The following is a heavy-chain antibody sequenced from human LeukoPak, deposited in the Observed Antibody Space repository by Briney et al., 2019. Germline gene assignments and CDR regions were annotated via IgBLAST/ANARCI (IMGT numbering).Heavy chain of an antibody. CDR2: IYHSGNT. CDR3: ARGVGSSSSLSWFDP. J-gene: IGHJ5*02. D-gene: IGHD6-6*01. Sequence: SETLSLTCAVSGYSISSGYYWGWIRQPPGKGLEWIGSIYHSGNTYYNPSLKSRVTMSVDMSNNQFSLKLNSVTAADTAVYYCARGVGSSSSLSWFDPWGQGTLVTVSS. V-gene: IGHV4-38-2*01. CDR1: GYSISSGYY.